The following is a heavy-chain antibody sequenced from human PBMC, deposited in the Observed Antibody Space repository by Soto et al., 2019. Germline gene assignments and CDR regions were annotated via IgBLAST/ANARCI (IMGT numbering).Heavy chain of an antibody. CDR3: ARDRVFRDYMDV. CDR2: FNPTGGST. D-gene: IGHD3-10*01. J-gene: IGHJ6*03. V-gene: IGHV1-46*03. Sequence: ASVKVSCKASGYTFINYYIHWVRQAPGQGLEWMGIFNPTGGSTNYAQKFQGRVTMTRDTSTSTVYMELSSLRSEDTAVYYCARDRVFRDYMDVWGKGTTVTVSS. CDR1: GYTFINYY.